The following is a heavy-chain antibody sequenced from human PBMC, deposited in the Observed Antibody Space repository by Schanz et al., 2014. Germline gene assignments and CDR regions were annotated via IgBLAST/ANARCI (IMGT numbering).Heavy chain of an antibody. J-gene: IGHJ4*02. CDR2: IWYDENNK. V-gene: IGHV3-33*01. D-gene: IGHD3-10*01. CDR3: ARANYRRKINFDY. Sequence: QVQLVESGGGVVQFGRSLRLSCVASGFTFSSYGMHWVRQAPGKGLEWVAVIWYDENNKYYADSVMGRFTMSRDNSKITLYLQMTSLRAEDTAVYYCARANYRRKINFDYWGRGTLVTVSS. CDR1: GFTFSSYG.